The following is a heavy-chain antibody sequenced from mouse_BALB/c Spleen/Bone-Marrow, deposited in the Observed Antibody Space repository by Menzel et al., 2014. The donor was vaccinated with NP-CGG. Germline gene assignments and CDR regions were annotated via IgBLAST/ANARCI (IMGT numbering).Heavy chain of an antibody. J-gene: IGHJ4*01. V-gene: IGHV1-82*01. CDR1: GYAFSTSW. CDR3: ARMDY. Sequence: VQLQQSGPELVKPGATVKISCKASGYAFSTSWMYWVKQRPGQGLEWIGRSYPADGLTNYNGMFKVKATRTADVSASTAYMHLSIRTSVVSVVYSCARMDYWCQGTSVTVSS. CDR2: SYPADGLT.